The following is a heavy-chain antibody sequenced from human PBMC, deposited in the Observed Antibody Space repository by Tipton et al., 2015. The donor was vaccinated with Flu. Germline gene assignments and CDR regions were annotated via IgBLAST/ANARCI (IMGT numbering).Heavy chain of an antibody. Sequence: SLRLSCAASGFSFSSSAIYWVRQAAGKGLEWVGRTRGIAENYATSYAESVEGRFSISRDDLNNMAYLQMINLKTEDTAVYYCAKLYRLDGSDIWGQGTQVTVSS. CDR1: GFSFSSSA. CDR3: AKLYRLDGSDI. V-gene: IGHV3-73*01. D-gene: IGHD2-2*02. CDR2: TRGIAENYAT. J-gene: IGHJ3*02.